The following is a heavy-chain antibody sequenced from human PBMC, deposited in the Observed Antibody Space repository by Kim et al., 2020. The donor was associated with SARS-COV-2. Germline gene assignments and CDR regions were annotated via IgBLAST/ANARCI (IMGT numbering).Heavy chain of an antibody. V-gene: IGHV5-51*01. J-gene: IGHJ6*02. CDR2: IYPGDSDT. Sequence: GESLKISCKGSGYSFTSYWIGWVRQMPGKGLELMGIIYPGDSDTRYSPSFQGQVTISADKSISTAYLQWSSLKASDTAMYYCARLFDIVERQSTSAYYYGMDVWGPRATGTVSS. D-gene: IGHD2-15*01. CDR3: ARLFDIVERQSTSAYYYGMDV. CDR1: GYSFTSYW.